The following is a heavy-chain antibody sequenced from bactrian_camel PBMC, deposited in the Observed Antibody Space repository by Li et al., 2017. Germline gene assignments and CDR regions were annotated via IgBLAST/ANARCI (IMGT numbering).Heavy chain of an antibody. CDR2: ISTGGGRT. J-gene: IGHJ4*01. Sequence: HVQLVESGGDSVHSGGSLRLSCKHSGFTYSRYCLGWFRQVPGKERERVGAISTGGGRTYVADSVKGRFTISRDNAKKTLYLQMNSLKPEDTAMYYRAASWPDDTEVVPTLHGGRIFWARGPRSPSP. D-gene: IGHD2*01. CDR1: GFTYSRYC. V-gene: IGHV3S1*01.